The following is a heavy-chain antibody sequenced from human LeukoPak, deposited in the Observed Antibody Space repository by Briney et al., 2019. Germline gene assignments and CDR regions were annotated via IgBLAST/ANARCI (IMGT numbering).Heavy chain of an antibody. CDR2: IIPILGIA. CDR1: GGTFSSYT. Sequence: SVKVSCKASGGTFSSYTISWVRQAPGRGLEWMGRIIPILGIANYAQKFQGRVTITADKSTSTAYMELGSLRSEDTAVYYCARAKKQGTTVTTGWFDPWGQGTLVTVSS. CDR3: ARAKKQGTTVTTGWFDP. J-gene: IGHJ5*02. V-gene: IGHV1-69*02. D-gene: IGHD4-11*01.